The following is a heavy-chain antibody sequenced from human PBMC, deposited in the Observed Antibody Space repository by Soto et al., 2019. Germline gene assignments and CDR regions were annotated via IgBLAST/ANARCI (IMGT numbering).Heavy chain of an antibody. CDR2: INPNSGGT. V-gene: IGHV1-2*04. D-gene: IGHD3-22*01. J-gene: IGHJ3*02. Sequence: ASVKVSCKASGYTFTGYYMHWVRQAPGQGLEWMGWINPNSGGTNYAQKFQGWVTMTRDTSISTAYMELSRLRSDDTAVYYCARAVNYYDSSGYYVCAFDIWGQGTMVTVSS. CDR3: ARAVNYYDSSGYYVCAFDI. CDR1: GYTFTGYY.